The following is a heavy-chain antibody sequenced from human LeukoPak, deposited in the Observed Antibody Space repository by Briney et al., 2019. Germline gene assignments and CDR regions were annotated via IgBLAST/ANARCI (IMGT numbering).Heavy chain of an antibody. Sequence: GASVKVSCKASGYTFTSYGISWVRQAPGQGLEWMGWISAYNGNTNYAQELQGRVTMTTDTSTSTAYMELRSLRSDDTAVYYCARARPHYYGWGSYPNYWGQEPRVTVSS. CDR3: ARARPHYYGWGSYPNY. CDR1: GYTFTSYG. CDR2: ISAYNGNT. V-gene: IGHV1-18*01. D-gene: IGHD3-10*01. J-gene: IGHJ4*02.